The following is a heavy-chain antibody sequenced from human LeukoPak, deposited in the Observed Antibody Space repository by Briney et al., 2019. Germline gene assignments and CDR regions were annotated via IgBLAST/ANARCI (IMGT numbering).Heavy chain of an antibody. Sequence: GGSLRLSCAPSGFTFSSYSMNWVRQAPGKGLEWVSSISSASTYIYYADSVKGRFTIPRDYAKNLLYLQMNSLRAVDTAVYYCAKDIVGVAGWGQGTLVTVSS. CDR2: ISSASTYI. CDR3: AKDIVGVAG. V-gene: IGHV3-21*04. J-gene: IGHJ4*02. D-gene: IGHD6-19*01. CDR1: GFTFSSYS.